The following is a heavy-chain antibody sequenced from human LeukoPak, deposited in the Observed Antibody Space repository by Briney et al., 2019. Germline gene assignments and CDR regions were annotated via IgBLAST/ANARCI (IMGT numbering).Heavy chain of an antibody. D-gene: IGHD2-15*01. V-gene: IGHV4-34*01. CDR3: ARGRRMVVVLGTTRTHRDYYMDV. J-gene: IGHJ6*03. Sequence: PSETLSLTCAVYGGSFSGYYWSWIRQPPGKGLEWIGEINHSGSTNYNPSLKSRVTISVDTSKNQFSLKLSSVTAADTAVYYCARGRRMVVVLGTTRTHRDYYMDVWGKGTTVTVSS. CDR1: GGSFSGYY. CDR2: INHSGST.